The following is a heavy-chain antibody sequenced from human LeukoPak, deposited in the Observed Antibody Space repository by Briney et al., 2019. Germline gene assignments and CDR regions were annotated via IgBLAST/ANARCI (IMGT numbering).Heavy chain of an antibody. CDR1: GGSISSSSYY. D-gene: IGHD6-13*01. CDR2: INHSGST. CDR3: ARESGIAAWPYYYYYYMDV. J-gene: IGHJ6*03. Sequence: SETLSLTCTVSGGSISSSSYYWSWIRQPPGKGLEWIGEINHSGSTNYNPSLKSRVTISVDTSKNQFSLKLSSVTAADTAVYYCARESGIAAWPYYYYYYMDVWGKGTTVTVSS. V-gene: IGHV4-39*07.